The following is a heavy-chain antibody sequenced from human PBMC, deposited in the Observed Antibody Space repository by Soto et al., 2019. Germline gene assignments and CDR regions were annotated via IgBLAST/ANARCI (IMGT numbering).Heavy chain of an antibody. Sequence: QVQLVESGGGVVQPGRSLRLSCAASGFTFSSYGMHGVRQAPGQGLEWVAVIWYDGSNKYYADSVKVRFSISRDTSKNTLYLQMNSLRAEDTAVYYCARPVRPAVTTGLMVYWGQGTLVTVSS. CDR1: GFTFSSYG. V-gene: IGHV3-33*01. J-gene: IGHJ4*02. CDR3: ARPVRPAVTTGLMVY. CDR2: IWYDGSNK. D-gene: IGHD4-17*01.